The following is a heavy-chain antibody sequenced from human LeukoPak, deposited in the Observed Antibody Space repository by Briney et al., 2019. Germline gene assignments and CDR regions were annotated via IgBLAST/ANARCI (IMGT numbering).Heavy chain of an antibody. J-gene: IGHJ4*02. CDR2: INPNSGGT. CDR3: ARDGGSSSPANFDY. D-gene: IGHD6-13*01. CDR1: VYTFTGYY. Sequence: ASVKVSCKASVYTFTGYYMHWVRQAPGQGLEWMGWINPNSGGTNYAQKFQGRVTMTRDTSISTAYMELSRLRSDDTAVYYCARDGGSSSPANFDYWGQGTLVTVSS. V-gene: IGHV1-2*02.